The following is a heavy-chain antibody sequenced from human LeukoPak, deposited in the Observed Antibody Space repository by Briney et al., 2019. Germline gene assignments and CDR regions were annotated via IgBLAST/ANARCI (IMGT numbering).Heavy chain of an antibody. D-gene: IGHD2-15*01. CDR3: ARGVLLQGRGAFDI. V-gene: IGHV1-2*02. CDR2: VIPSSGGT. Sequence: ASVKVSCKASGYTFSNYYLHWVRQAPGQGLEWMGWVIPSSGGTNYAQNFQDRVTMTRDTSISTAYMELSSLTYDDTAVYYCARGVLLQGRGAFDIWGQGAMVTVSS. CDR1: GYTFSNYY. J-gene: IGHJ3*02.